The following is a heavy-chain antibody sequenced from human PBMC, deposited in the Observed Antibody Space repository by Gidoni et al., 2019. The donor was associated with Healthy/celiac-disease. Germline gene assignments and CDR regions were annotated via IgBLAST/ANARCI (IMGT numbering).Heavy chain of an antibody. D-gene: IGHD3-3*01. CDR2: ISSSGSTI. CDR3: ARDQSPPYYDFWSGYRYYYYGMDV. CDR1: GFPFLSFV. J-gene: IGHJ6*02. Sequence: VQLVESGGGLVQPGGSLGISCAGSGFPFLSFVMNWGRQAPGKGLEWVSYISSSGSTIYYADSVKGRFTISRDNAKNSLYLQMNSLRAEDTAVYYCARDQSPPYYDFWSGYRYYYYGMDVWGQGTTVTVSS. V-gene: IGHV3-48*03.